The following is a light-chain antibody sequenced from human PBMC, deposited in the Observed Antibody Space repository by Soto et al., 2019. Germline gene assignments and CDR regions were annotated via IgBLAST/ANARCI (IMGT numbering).Light chain of an antibody. Sequence: DLQMTQSPSSLSASLGDRVTITCRPSESIRNELNSFQQRPGKAPRLLIYDTFTLQSGVPSRFSGSVSGTEFSLTISSLQAGDSAIYYCQQSFTTPWTFGQGTKVEI. CDR2: DTF. V-gene: IGKV1-39*01. CDR3: QQSFTTPWT. J-gene: IGKJ1*01. CDR1: ESIRNE.